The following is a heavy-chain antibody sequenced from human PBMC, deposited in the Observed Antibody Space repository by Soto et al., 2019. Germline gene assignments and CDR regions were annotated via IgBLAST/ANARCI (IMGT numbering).Heavy chain of an antibody. D-gene: IGHD2-2*01. CDR2: IIPIFGTA. CDR3: ASGGVVPAARNYYYCGMDV. J-gene: IGHJ6*02. CDR1: GGTFSSYA. Sequence: QVQLVQSGAEVKKPGSSVKVSCKASGGTFSSYAISWVRQAPGQGLEWMGGIIPIFGTANYAQKFQGRVTITADESTTTAYMELSSLRSEDTAVYYCASGGVVPAARNYYYCGMDVWGQGTTVTVSS. V-gene: IGHV1-69*01.